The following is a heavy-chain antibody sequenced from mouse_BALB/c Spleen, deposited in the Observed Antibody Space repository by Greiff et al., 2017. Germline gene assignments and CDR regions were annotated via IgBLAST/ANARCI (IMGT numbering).Heavy chain of an antibody. D-gene: IGHD2-3*01. V-gene: IGHV1-4*02. CDR2: INPSSGYT. Sequence: VQLQQSAAELARPGASVKMSCKASGYTFTSYTMHWVKQRPGQGLEWIGYINPSSGYTEYNQKFKDKTTLTADKSSSTAYMQLSSLTSEDSAVYYCATWLLPLWYFDVWGAGTTVTVSS. CDR1: GYTFTSYT. CDR3: ATWLLPLWYFDV. J-gene: IGHJ1*01.